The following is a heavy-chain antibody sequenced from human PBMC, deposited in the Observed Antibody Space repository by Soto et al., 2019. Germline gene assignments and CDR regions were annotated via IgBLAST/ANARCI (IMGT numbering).Heavy chain of an antibody. CDR1: GYTFTSYD. D-gene: IGHD3-9*01. V-gene: IGHV1-8*01. CDR3: ARSPRTYYDILTGLFRRGEYYYGMDV. J-gene: IGHJ6*02. CDR2: MNPNSGNT. Sequence: ASVKVSCKASGYTFTSYDINWVRQATGQGLEWMGWMNPNSGNTGYAQKLQGRVTMTRNTSISTAYMELSSLRSEDTAVYYCARSPRTYYDILTGLFRRGEYYYGMDVWGQGTTVTVSS.